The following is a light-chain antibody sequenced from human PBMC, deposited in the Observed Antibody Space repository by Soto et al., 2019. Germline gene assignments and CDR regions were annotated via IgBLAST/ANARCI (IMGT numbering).Light chain of an antibody. CDR2: DAS. Sequence: EVVLTQSPATLSVSPGERGTLSCRASRSVKSNLAWYQQKPGQAPRLLIYDASNRATGIPARFSGSGSGTDFTLTISSLQPDDFATYYCQHYNSYSEAFGQGTKVDIK. CDR3: QHYNSYSEA. V-gene: IGKV3D-15*01. J-gene: IGKJ1*01. CDR1: RSVKSN.